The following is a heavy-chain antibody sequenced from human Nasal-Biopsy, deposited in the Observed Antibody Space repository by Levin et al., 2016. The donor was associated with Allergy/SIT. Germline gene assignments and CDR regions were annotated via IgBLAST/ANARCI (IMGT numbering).Heavy chain of an antibody. CDR1: GFTFSASA. D-gene: IGHD1-26*01. J-gene: IGHJ4*02. CDR3: TSSIYSGTDAVGH. Sequence: GGSLRLSCEASGFTFSASAMHWVRQASGKGLEWVGRIRSKSNSYTTGYGESVKGRFTISRDDSKNTTYLQMESLRMEDTAVYYCTSSIYSGTDAVGHWGQGNPGHRLL. CDR2: IRSKSNSYTT. V-gene: IGHV3-73*01.